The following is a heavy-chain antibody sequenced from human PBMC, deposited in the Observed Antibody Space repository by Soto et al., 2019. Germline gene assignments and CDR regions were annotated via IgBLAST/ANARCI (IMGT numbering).Heavy chain of an antibody. Sequence: PSETLSLTCTVSSGSISSYYWSWIRQPPGQGLEWIGYIYYSGSTSYNPSLKSRVTISVDTSKNQFSLKLSSVTAADTAVYYCARGRLTGTIDNFDYWGQGTLVTVSS. CDR3: ARGRLTGTIDNFDY. CDR1: SGSISSYY. D-gene: IGHD1-7*01. V-gene: IGHV4-59*01. J-gene: IGHJ4*02. CDR2: IYYSGST.